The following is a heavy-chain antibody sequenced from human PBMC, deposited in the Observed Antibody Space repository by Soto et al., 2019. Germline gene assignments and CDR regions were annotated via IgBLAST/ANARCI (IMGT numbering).Heavy chain of an antibody. Sequence: GGSLRLSCAASGFTFSSYDMHWVRQATGKGLEWVSAIGTAGDTYYPGSVKGRFTISRENAKNSLYLQMNSLRAGDTAVYYCARAGSGSYYYYYGMDVWGQGTTVTVSS. CDR3: ARAGSGSYYYYYGMDV. CDR1: GFTFSSYD. D-gene: IGHD1-26*01. V-gene: IGHV3-13*01. J-gene: IGHJ6*02. CDR2: IGTAGDT.